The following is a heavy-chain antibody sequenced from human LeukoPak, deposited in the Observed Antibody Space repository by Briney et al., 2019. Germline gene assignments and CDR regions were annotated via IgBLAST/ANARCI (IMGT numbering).Heavy chain of an antibody. J-gene: IGHJ6*03. V-gene: IGHV3-21*05. CDR3: ARQVHYYMDV. D-gene: IGHD2-2*01. Sequence: GGSLRLSCAASAFTFKNYSMNWVRQAPGRGLEWVAYLSSTSRHIFYADSVKGRFTISRDNSKNSLYLQMNSLRAEDTAVYYCARQVHYYMDVWGKGSTVTVSS. CDR1: AFTFKNYS. CDR2: LSSTSRHI.